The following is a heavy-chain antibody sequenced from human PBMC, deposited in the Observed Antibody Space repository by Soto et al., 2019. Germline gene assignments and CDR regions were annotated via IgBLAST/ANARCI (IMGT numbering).Heavy chain of an antibody. D-gene: IGHD1-26*01. V-gene: IGHV6-1*01. CDR2: TYYRSKWYN. CDR3: VREGALAGTAAFDI. J-gene: IGHJ3*02. CDR1: GDSVSSNSVA. Sequence: SQTLSLTCAISGDSVSSNSVAWNWIRQSPSRGLEWLGRTYYRSKWYNDYAVSVKSRIAINPDTSRNQFSLQLNSVTPEDTAVYYCVREGALAGTAAFDIWGQGTMVTVSS.